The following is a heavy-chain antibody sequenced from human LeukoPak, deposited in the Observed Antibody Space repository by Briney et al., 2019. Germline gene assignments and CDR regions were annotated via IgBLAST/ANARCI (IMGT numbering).Heavy chain of an antibody. Sequence: GGSLRLSCAASGFTFSSYAMSWVRQAPGKGLEWVSAISGSGGSTYYADSVKGRFTISRDNSKNKLYLQMTSLRAEDTAVYYCAKAPRGYSGYFDYWGQGTLVTVSS. CDR2: ISGSGGST. CDR1: GFTFSSYA. CDR3: AKAPRGYSGYFDY. V-gene: IGHV3-23*01. D-gene: IGHD5-12*01. J-gene: IGHJ4*02.